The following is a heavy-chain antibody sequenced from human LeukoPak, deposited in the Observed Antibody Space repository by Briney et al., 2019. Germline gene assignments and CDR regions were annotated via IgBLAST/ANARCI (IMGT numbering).Heavy chain of an antibody. Sequence: GGSLRLSCAASGFTFSSYSMNWVRQAPGKGLEWVSSISSSSSYIYYADSVKGRFTISRDNAKNSLYLQMNSLRAEDTAVYYCAREGSIRADFDYWGQGTLVTVSS. D-gene: IGHD2-2*01. CDR1: GFTFSSYS. CDR3: AREGSIRADFDY. J-gene: IGHJ4*02. V-gene: IGHV3-21*01. CDR2: ISSSSSYI.